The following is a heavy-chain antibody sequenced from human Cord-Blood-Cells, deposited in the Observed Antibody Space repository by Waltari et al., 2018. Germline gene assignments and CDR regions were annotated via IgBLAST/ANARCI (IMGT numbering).Heavy chain of an antibody. CDR3: ARDLVGNWYFDL. D-gene: IGHD2-15*01. CDR2: ITPIFGTG. V-gene: IGHV1-69*01. CDR1: GGTFSSYA. Sequence: QVQLVQSGAEVKKPGSSVKVSCKASGGTFSSYAISWVRQAPGQGLEWMEGITPIFGTGNYARKFQGRVTITADESTSTAYMELSRLRSEDTAVYYCARDLVGNWYFDLWGRGTRVTVSS. J-gene: IGHJ2*01.